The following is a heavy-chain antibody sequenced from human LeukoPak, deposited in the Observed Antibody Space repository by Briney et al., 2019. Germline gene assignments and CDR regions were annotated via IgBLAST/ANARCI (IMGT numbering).Heavy chain of an antibody. V-gene: IGHV4-30-4*01. J-gene: IGHJ5*02. CDR1: GGSISSGDYY. CDR2: IYYSGST. CDR3: ARDGWFGELFWFGP. D-gene: IGHD3-10*01. Sequence: QTSQTLSLTCTVSGGSISSGDYYWSWIRQPPGKGLEWIGYIYYSGSTYYNPSLKSRVTISVDTSKNQFSLKLSSVTAADTAVYNCARDGWFGELFWFGPWGQGTLVTVSS.